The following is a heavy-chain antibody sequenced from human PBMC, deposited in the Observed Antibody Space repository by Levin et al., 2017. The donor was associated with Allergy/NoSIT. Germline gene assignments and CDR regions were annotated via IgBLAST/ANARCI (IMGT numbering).Heavy chain of an antibody. V-gene: IGHV3-66*02. D-gene: IGHD3-10*01. CDR3: ATDQGGRVRGYY. CDR1: GFTVSSNY. Sequence: PGGSLRLSCAASGFTVSSNYMSWVRQAPGKGLEWVSVMYSGGRIYYADSVKGRFTISRDNSKNTLYLQMNSLRPEDTAVYYCATDQGGRVRGYYWGQGTLVTVSS. J-gene: IGHJ4*02. CDR2: MYSGGRI.